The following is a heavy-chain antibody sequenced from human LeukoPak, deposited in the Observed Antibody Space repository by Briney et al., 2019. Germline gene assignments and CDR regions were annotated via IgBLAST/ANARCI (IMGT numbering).Heavy chain of an antibody. CDR1: GFTFSSYS. Sequence: PGGSLRLSCAASGFTFSSYSMNWVRRAPGKGLEWVSSNSRSSSYIYYADSVRGRFTISRDNAKNSLYLQMNSLRAEDTAVYYCASNQNGYCSGGSCSDYWGQGTLVTVSS. CDR2: NSRSSSYI. CDR3: ASNQNGYCSGGSCSDY. V-gene: IGHV3-21*01. J-gene: IGHJ4*02. D-gene: IGHD2-15*01.